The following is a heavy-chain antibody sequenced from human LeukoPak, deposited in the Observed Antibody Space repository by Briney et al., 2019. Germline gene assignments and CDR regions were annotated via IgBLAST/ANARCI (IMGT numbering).Heavy chain of an antibody. D-gene: IGHD2-15*01. V-gene: IGHV1-69*13. J-gene: IGHJ5*02. CDR1: GGTFSNYA. CDR3: ARTIPVVAANNWFDP. CDR2: IIPIFGTA. Sequence: SVKVSCKASGGTFSNYAISWVRQAPGQGLEWMGGIIPIFGTANYAQKFQGRVTITADESTSAAYMELSSLRSEDTAVYYCARTIPVVAANNWFDPWGQGTLVTVSS.